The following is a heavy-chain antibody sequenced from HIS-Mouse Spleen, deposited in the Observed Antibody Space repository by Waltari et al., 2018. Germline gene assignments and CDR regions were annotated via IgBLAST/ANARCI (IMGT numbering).Heavy chain of an antibody. CDR2: INPGGGST. J-gene: IGHJ3*02. V-gene: IGHV1-46*03. CDR3: ARDLADMVRGVNDAFDI. D-gene: IGHD3-10*01. CDR1: GYTFTSYY. Sequence: QVQLVQSGAEVKKPGASVKVSCKASGYTFTSYYMHWVRQAPGQGLEWMGIINPGGGSTSYAQKFQGRVTMTRDTSTSTVYMELSSLRSEDTAVYYCARDLADMVRGVNDAFDIWGQGTMVTVSS.